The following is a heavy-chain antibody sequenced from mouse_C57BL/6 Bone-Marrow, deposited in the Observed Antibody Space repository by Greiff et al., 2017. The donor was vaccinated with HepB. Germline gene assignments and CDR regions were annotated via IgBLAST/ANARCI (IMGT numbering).Heavy chain of an antibody. D-gene: IGHD1-1*01. CDR1: GFNIKDYY. CDR3: ARRLLYGSIFLFAY. CDR2: IAPEDGET. J-gene: IGHJ3*01. V-gene: IGHV14-2*01. Sequence: EVKLVESGAELVKPGASVKLSCTASGFNIKDYYMHGVKQRTEQGLEWIGRIAPEDGETKYAPKFQGKATITADTSSNTAYLQLSSLTSEDTAVYYCARRLLYGSIFLFAYWGQGTLVTASA.